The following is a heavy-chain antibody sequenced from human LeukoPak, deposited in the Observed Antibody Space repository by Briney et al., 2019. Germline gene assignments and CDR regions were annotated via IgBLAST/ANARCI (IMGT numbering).Heavy chain of an antibody. CDR2: ISSSGNTI. CDR1: GFTFSDYY. CDR3: ARPKYSSSWQIFDY. D-gene: IGHD6-13*01. V-gene: IGHV3-11*01. Sequence: KPGGSLRLSCAASGFTFSDYYMSWIRQAPGKGLEWVSYISSSGNTIYYADSVKGRFTISRDNAKNSVFLQMNSLRAEDTAVYYCARPKYSSSWQIFDYWGQGTLVTAPS. J-gene: IGHJ4*02.